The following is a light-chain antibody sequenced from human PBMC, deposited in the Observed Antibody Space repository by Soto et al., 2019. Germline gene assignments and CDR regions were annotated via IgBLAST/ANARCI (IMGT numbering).Light chain of an antibody. CDR2: DAS. CDR3: QQRSNWPGT. Sequence: EIVLTQSPGTLSLSPGERATLSCRASQSVSSSYLAWYQQKPGQAPRLLIYDASNRATGIPARFGGSGSGTDFTLTINSLEPEDFAVYYCQQRSNWPGTFGPGTKVDN. J-gene: IGKJ3*01. V-gene: IGKV3D-20*02. CDR1: QSVSSSY.